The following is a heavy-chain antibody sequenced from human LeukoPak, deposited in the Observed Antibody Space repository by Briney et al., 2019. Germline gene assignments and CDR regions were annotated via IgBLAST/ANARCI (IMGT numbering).Heavy chain of an antibody. J-gene: IGHJ4*02. CDR3: ARDDYGETFDY. CDR1: GFTFSSYA. CDR2: IRGLGGST. D-gene: IGHD4-17*01. V-gene: IGHV3-23*01. Sequence: PGGSLRLSCAASGFTFSSYAMSWVRQAPGKGLEWVSAIRGLGGSTYYADSVKGRFTISRDNSKNTLYLQMNSLRAEDTAVYYCARDDYGETFDYWGQGTLVTVSS.